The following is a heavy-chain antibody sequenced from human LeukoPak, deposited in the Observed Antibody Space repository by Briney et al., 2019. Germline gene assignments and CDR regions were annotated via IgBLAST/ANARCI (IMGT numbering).Heavy chain of an antibody. V-gene: IGHV5-51*01. CDR3: ARRDGYCSSTSCYADYYYGMDV. Sequence: GESLQISCKGSGYSFTSYWIGWVRQMPGEGLEWMGIIYPGDSDTTYSPSFQGQVTISADKSISTAYLQWSSLKASDTAMYYCARRDGYCSSTSCYADYYYGMDVWGQGTTVTVSS. CDR1: GYSFTSYW. CDR2: IYPGDSDT. D-gene: IGHD2-2*01. J-gene: IGHJ6*02.